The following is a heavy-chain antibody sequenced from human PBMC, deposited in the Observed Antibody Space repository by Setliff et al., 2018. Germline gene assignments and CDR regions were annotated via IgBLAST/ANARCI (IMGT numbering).Heavy chain of an antibody. D-gene: IGHD6-13*01. Sequence: ASVKVSCKATGYTLSRHYVHWARQAPGQGLEWMGIINPGGGSASIVQKFQGRVTMTSDTSTSTVYMEVTGLTSEDTAVYYCARAGVAAADRKGLLEYWGQGTLVTVSS. CDR2: INPGGGSA. J-gene: IGHJ4*02. CDR1: GYTLSRHY. CDR3: ARAGVAAADRKGLLEY. V-gene: IGHV1-46*01.